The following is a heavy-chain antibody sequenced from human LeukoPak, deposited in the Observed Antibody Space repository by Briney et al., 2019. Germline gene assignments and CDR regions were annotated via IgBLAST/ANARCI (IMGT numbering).Heavy chain of an antibody. CDR3: AKGSSGYFVDL. CDR2: ISNDGGGT. V-gene: IGHV3-23*01. Sequence: GSLILSCAASGFIFNNYGLIWVRQAPGKGLEWVSAISNDGGGTNYADFVKGRFTISRDNSKNTLFLQMNSLRAEDTALYYCAKGSSGYFVDLWGQGTLVTVSS. J-gene: IGHJ5*02. D-gene: IGHD3-22*01. CDR1: GFIFNNYG.